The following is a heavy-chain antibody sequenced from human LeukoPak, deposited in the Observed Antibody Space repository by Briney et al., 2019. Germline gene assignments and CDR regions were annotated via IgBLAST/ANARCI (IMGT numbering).Heavy chain of an antibody. V-gene: IGHV4-31*03. D-gene: IGHD5-24*01. CDR2: IYYSGST. J-gene: IGHJ4*02. CDR3: ARERREVATINKFDY. Sequence: SQTLSLTCTVSGGSISSGGYYWSWIRQHPGKGLEWIGYIYYSGSTYYNPSLKSRVTISVDTSKNQFSLKLSSVTAADTAVYYCARERREVATINKFDYWGQGTLVTVSS. CDR1: GGSISSGGYY.